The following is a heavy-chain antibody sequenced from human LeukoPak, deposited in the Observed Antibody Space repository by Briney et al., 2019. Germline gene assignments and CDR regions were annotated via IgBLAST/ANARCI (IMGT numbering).Heavy chain of an antibody. V-gene: IGHV1-2*04. Sequence: ASLKFSCKASGYTITGYYMLWVRQAPGQGLEWMGWINPNSGGTNYAQKFQGWVTMTRDTSISTAYMELSRLRSDDTAVYYCARGCGYDFDYWGQGTLVTVSS. J-gene: IGHJ4*02. CDR2: INPNSGGT. D-gene: IGHD5-18*01. CDR1: GYTITGYY. CDR3: ARGCGYDFDY.